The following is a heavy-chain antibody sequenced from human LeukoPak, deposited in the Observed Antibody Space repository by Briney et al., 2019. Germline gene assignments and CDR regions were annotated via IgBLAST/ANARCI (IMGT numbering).Heavy chain of an antibody. V-gene: IGHV3-23*01. CDR3: AKTQGFFDH. CDR1: GFTFSNNG. J-gene: IGHJ4*02. CDR2: ISDGGDTT. Sequence: GGSLRLSCAASGFTFSNNGMTWVRQAPGKGMEWVTGISDGGDTTYDAGSVKGRFTVSRDISKNILYLQMNSLRAEDTAIYYCAKTQGFFDHWGQGSLVTVSS.